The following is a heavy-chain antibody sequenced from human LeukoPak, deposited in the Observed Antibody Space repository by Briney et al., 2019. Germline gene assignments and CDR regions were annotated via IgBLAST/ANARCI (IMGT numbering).Heavy chain of an antibody. V-gene: IGHV4-61*02. CDR2: IYTSGST. D-gene: IGHD5-24*01. J-gene: IGHJ6*03. CDR1: GGSISSGSYY. Sequence: SQTLSLTCTVSGGSISSGSYYWSWIRQPAGKGLEWIGRIYTSGSTNYNPSLKSRVSISVDTSKNQFSLKLSSVTAADTAVYYCARVEMATITEYYYYMDVWGKGTTVTVSS. CDR3: ARVEMATITEYYYYMDV.